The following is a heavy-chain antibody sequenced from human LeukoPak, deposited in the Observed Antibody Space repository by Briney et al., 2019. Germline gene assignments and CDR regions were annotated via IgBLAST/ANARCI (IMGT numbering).Heavy chain of an antibody. V-gene: IGHV3-64D*06. CDR3: VKVETHLWAHFDY. J-gene: IGHJ4*02. CDR1: GFTFSSYA. CDR2: ISSNGGST. Sequence: GGSLRLSCSASGFTFSSYAMHWVRQAPGKGLEYVSAISSNGGSTYYADSVKGRFTISRDNSKNTLYLQMSSLRAEDTAVYYCVKVETHLWAHFDYWGQGTLVTVSS. D-gene: IGHD5-18*01.